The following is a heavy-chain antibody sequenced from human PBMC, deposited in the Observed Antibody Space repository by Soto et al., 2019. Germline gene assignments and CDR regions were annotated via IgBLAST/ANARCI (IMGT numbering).Heavy chain of an antibody. D-gene: IGHD1-1*01. CDR3: ARYLSFGGTTNRLFDY. CDR2: IYYTGST. Sequence: SETLSLTCTVSSGSISTYYWSWIRQPPGKGLEWIGYIYYTGSTYYNPSLKSRDTMSVDTSKNQYTINLSTVTAADTAVYYCARYLSFGGTTNRLFDYWGQGTLVTVS. CDR1: SGSISTYY. J-gene: IGHJ4*02. V-gene: IGHV4-59*01.